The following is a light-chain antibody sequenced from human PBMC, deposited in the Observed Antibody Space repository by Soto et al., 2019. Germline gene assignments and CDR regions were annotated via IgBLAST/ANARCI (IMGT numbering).Light chain of an antibody. J-gene: IGKJ1*01. CDR2: GAS. Sequence: EIVMTQSPATLSVSPGERATLSCRASQSVSSNLAWYQQKPGQAPRLLIYGASTRATGIPARFSGSGSETEFTLTINSLQSEDFAVYYCQQYRNWPRTFGQGTKVDIK. V-gene: IGKV3-15*01. CDR3: QQYRNWPRT. CDR1: QSVSSN.